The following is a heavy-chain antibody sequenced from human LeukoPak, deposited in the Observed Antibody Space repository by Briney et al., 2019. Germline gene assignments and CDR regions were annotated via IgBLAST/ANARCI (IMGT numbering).Heavy chain of an antibody. J-gene: IGHJ4*02. V-gene: IGHV3-21*01. Sequence: GGSLRLSCAASGFTFSSYTMNWVRQAPGKWPEWVSSISRSATYIYYADSVKGRFTISRDNAKNSLYLQMNSLRAEDTAVYYCARDSTVTTSFDYWGQGTLVTVSS. D-gene: IGHD4-17*01. CDR1: GFTFSSYT. CDR3: ARDSTVTTSFDY. CDR2: ISRSATYI.